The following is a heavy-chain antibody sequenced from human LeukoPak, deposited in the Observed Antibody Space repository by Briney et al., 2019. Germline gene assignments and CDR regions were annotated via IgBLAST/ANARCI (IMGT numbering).Heavy chain of an antibody. D-gene: IGHD6-19*01. CDR2: INHSGST. CDR1: GGSFSGYY. V-gene: IGHV4-34*01. CDR3: ARSGGYNGWYYFDY. Sequence: SETLSLTCAVYGGSFSGYYWSWIRQPPGKGLEWIGEINHSGSTNYNPSLKSRLTISVDTSKNQFSLKLHSVTAADTAVYYCARSGGYNGWYYFDYWGQGTLVTVSS. J-gene: IGHJ4*02.